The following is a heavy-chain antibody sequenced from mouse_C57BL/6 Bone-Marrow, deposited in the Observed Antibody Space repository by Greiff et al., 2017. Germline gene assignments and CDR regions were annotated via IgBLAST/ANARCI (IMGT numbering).Heavy chain of an antibody. D-gene: IGHD2-1*01. CDR2: IYPRSGNT. CDR1: GYTFTSYG. J-gene: IGHJ2*01. CDR3: ARFYCGSYEGLDY. Sequence: VKLMESGAELARPGASVKLSCKASGYTFTSYGISWVKQRTGQGLEWIGEIYPRSGNTYYNEKFKGKATLTADKSSSTAYMELRSLTSEDSAVYFCARFYCGSYEGLDYWGQGTTLTVSS. V-gene: IGHV1-81*01.